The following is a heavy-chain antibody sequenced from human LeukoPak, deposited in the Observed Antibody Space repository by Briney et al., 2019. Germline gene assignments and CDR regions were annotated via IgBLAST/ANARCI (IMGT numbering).Heavy chain of an antibody. D-gene: IGHD6-13*01. CDR2: INPNSGGT. V-gene: IGHV1-2*02. CDR3: ARALRYSSSWYYFDY. CDR1: GYTLTGYY. J-gene: IGHJ4*02. Sequence: ASVKVSCKASGYTLTGYYMHWVRQAPGQGLEWMGWINPNSGGTNYAQKFQGRVTMTRDTSISTAYMELSRLRSDDTAVYYCARALRYSSSWYYFDYWGQGTLVTVSS.